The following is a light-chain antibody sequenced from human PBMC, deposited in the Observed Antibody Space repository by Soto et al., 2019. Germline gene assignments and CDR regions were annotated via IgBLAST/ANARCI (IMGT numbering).Light chain of an antibody. CDR2: GDS. J-gene: IGKJ1*01. V-gene: IGKV1-5*01. CDR1: QSIRYY. CDR3: QHDNSYSPT. Sequence: DIQLTQSPPTLSASVGDRVTITCRASQSIRYYLAWYQQMPGKAPKLLIYGDSSLQRGVPSRFSGSGSGTEFTLNISSLQPDDFATYFCQHDNSYSPTFGQGTKVDIK.